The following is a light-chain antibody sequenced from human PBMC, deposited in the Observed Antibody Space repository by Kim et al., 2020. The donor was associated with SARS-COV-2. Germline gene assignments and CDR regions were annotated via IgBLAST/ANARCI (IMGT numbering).Light chain of an antibody. J-gene: IGKJ2*01. CDR2: GAF. Sequence: SLTPGERATLPCRAGQSVSTYLAWYQQKPGQSPRLLIYGAFNRAPGIPDRFSGSESGTDFTLTISGLEPEDFAVYYCQQYHTSPYNFGPGTKLEI. V-gene: IGKV3-20*01. CDR1: QSVSTY. CDR3: QQYHTSPYN.